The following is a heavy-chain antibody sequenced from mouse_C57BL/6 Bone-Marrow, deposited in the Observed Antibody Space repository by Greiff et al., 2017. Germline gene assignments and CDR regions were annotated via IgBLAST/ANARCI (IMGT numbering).Heavy chain of an antibody. CDR2: IHPNSGST. CDR1: GYTFTSYW. D-gene: IGHD1-1*01. Sequence: QVQLQQPGAELVKPGASVKLSCKASGYTFTSYWMHWVKQRPGQGLEWIGMIHPNSGSTNYNEKFKSKATLTVDTSSSTAYMQLSSLTSGDSAVXYGARMSWGNYGSTRDYWGQGTTLTGSS. V-gene: IGHV1-64*01. J-gene: IGHJ2*01. CDR3: ARMSWGNYGSTRDY.